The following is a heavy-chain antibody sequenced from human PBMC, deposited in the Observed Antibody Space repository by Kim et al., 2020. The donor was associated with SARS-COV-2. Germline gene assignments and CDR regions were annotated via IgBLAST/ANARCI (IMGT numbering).Heavy chain of an antibody. V-gene: IGHV1-69*13. CDR2: IIPIFGTA. CDR1: GGTFSSYA. D-gene: IGHD4-4*01. Sequence: SVKVSCKASGGTFSSYAISWVRQAPGQGLEWMGGIIPIFGTANYAQKFQGRVTITADESTSTAYMELSSLGSEDTAVYYCARPANYSKYSTFDYWGQGTLVTVSS. J-gene: IGHJ4*02. CDR3: ARPANYSKYSTFDY.